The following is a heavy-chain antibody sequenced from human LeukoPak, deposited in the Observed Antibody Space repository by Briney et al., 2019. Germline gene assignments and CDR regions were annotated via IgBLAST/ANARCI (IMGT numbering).Heavy chain of an antibody. CDR2: TSGSEGVT. Sequence: PGGSLRLSCSASGFSFRTYAMTWVRQSAGKGLEWVSSTSGSEGVTYYAASVKGRFTISRDNFKKTVYLQMNSLRDDDTATYFCARAPDDDFSSDTLFYGMDVWGQGTTVAVSS. V-gene: IGHV3-23*01. CDR3: ARAPDDDFSSDTLFYGMDV. D-gene: IGHD3-3*01. CDR1: GFSFRTYA. J-gene: IGHJ6*02.